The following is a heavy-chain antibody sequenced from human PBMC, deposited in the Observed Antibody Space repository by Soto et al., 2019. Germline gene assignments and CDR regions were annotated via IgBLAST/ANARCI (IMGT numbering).Heavy chain of an antibody. D-gene: IGHD6-13*01. CDR2: INAGNGNT. V-gene: IGHV1-3*01. CDR3: ARELEKQLYYFDY. Sequence: QVQLVQSGAEVKKPGASVKVSCKASGYTFTSYAMHWVRQAPGQRLEWMGWINAGNGNTKYSQKFQGRVTITRDTSASTAYMELRSLRSEDTAVYYCARELEKQLYYFDYWGQGTLVTVSS. J-gene: IGHJ4*02. CDR1: GYTFTSYA.